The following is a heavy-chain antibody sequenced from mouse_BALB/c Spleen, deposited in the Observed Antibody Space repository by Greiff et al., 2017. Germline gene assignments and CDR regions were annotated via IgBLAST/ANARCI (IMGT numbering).Heavy chain of an antibody. CDR2: IDPSDSYT. CDR3: TRTGIYYAMDY. V-gene: IGHV1S127*01. CDR1: GYTFTSYW. Sequence: QVQLQQPGAELVKPGASVKMSCKASGYTFTSYWMHWVKQRPGQGLEWIGVIDPSDSYTSYNQKFKGKATLTVDTSSSTAYMQLSSLTSEDSAVYYCTRTGIYYAMDYWGQGTSVTVSS. J-gene: IGHJ4*01.